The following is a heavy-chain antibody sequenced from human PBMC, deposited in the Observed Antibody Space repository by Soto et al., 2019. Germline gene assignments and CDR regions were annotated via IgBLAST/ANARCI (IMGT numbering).Heavy chain of an antibody. CDR3: AREPWFGESRAYYFDS. CDR1: GGSINSGDYY. CDR2: IYYSGRT. J-gene: IGHJ4*02. Sequence: SETLSLTCTVSGGSINSGDYYWSWIRQHPVKGLEWIGNIYYSGRTYYNPSLKSRLTISVDTSKNQFSLKLSSVTAADTAVYYCAREPWFGESRAYYFDSWGQGTLVTVSS. V-gene: IGHV4-31*03. D-gene: IGHD3-10*01.